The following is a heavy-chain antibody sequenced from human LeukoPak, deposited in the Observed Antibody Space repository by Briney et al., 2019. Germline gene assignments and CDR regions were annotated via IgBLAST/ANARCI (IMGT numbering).Heavy chain of an antibody. D-gene: IGHD1-26*01. V-gene: IGHV4-38-2*01. CDR1: GYSISSGYY. J-gene: IGHJ5*02. Sequence: SETLSLTCAVSGYSISSGYYWGWIRQPPGKGLEGIGSIYHSGSTYYNPSLKSRVTISVDTSKNQFSLKLSSVTAADTAVYYCARQGTRSNFIEWELPGDWFDPWGQGTLVTVSS. CDR3: ARQGTRSNFIEWELPGDWFDP. CDR2: IYHSGST.